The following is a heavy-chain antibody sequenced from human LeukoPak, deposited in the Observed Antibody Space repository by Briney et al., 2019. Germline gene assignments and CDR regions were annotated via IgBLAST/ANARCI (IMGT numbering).Heavy chain of an antibody. CDR1: GFIFDDYA. CDR3: VKDIGSSGHYNGMDV. CDR2: ISWNSGSI. Sequence: GGSLRLSCAVSGFIFDDYAMHWVRQAPGKGLEWVSGISWNSGSIGYADSAKGRFTISRDNAKNSLYLQMNSLRAEDTALYYCVKDIGSSGHYNGMDVWGQGTTVTASS. D-gene: IGHD6-13*01. V-gene: IGHV3-9*01. J-gene: IGHJ6*02.